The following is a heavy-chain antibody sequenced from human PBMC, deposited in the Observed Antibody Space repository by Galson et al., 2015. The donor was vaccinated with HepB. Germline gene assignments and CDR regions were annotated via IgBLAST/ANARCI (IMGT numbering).Heavy chain of an antibody. CDR2: IYPGDSDT. Sequence: QSGAEVKKPGESLKISCKGSGYSFTTYWIGWVRQMPGKGLEWMGIIYPGDSDTRYSPSFQGQVTISADKSISAAYLRWSSLKASDTAMYYCAKSYYYDATGDLFGESYCYGMDVWGQGTTVTVSS. D-gene: IGHD3-10*02. CDR1: GYSFTTYW. CDR3: AKSYYYDATGDLFGESYCYGMDV. V-gene: IGHV5-51*01. J-gene: IGHJ6*02.